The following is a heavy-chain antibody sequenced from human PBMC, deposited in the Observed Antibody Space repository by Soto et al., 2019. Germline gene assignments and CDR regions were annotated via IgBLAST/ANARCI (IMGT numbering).Heavy chain of an antibody. D-gene: IGHD2-2*01. CDR1: GYTFTSYA. V-gene: IGHV1-3*01. Sequence: ASVKVSCKASGYTFTSYAMHWVRQAPGQRLEWMGWINAGNGNTKYSQKFQGRVTITRGTSASTAYMELSSLRSEDTAVYYCAGNGGYCSSTSCYPWFDPWGQGTLVTVSS. CDR2: INAGNGNT. J-gene: IGHJ5*02. CDR3: AGNGGYCSSTSCYPWFDP.